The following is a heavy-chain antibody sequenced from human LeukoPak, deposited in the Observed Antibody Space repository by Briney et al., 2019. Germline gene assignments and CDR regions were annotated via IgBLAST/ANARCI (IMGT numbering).Heavy chain of an antibody. V-gene: IGHV4-39*01. Sequence: SETLSLTCTVSGGSISSSSYYWGWTRQPPGKGLEWIGSIYYSGSTYYNPSLKSRVTISVDTSKNQFSLKLSSVTAANTAVYYCARTAGVTRRFDPWGQGTLVTVSS. CDR3: ARTAGVTRRFDP. J-gene: IGHJ5*02. CDR2: IYYSGST. D-gene: IGHD6-19*01. CDR1: GGSISSSSYY.